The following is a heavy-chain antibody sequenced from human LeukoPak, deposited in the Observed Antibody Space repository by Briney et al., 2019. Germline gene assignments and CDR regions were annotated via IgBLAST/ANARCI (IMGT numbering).Heavy chain of an antibody. Sequence: PGASLRLSCAVSGITLSNYGMSWVRQAPGKGLEWVAGISDGGGRTNYADSVKGRFTISRDSPKNTLYLQMNSLRAEDTAVYFCAKRGVVVRVFLVGFHKEAYYFESWGQGALVSVSS. CDR2: ISDGGGRT. J-gene: IGHJ4*02. D-gene: IGHD3/OR15-3a*01. CDR1: GITLSNYG. CDR3: AKRGVVVRVFLVGFHKEAYYFES. V-gene: IGHV3-23*01.